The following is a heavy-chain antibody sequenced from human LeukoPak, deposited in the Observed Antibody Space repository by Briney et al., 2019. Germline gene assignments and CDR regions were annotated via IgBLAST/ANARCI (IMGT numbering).Heavy chain of an antibody. CDR1: GFTFSSYA. J-gene: IGHJ4*02. Sequence: GGSLRLSCAASGFTFSSYAMSWARQAPGKGLEWVSGTSGSGGSTYYADSVKGRFTISRDNSKNTLSLQMNSLRAEDTAVYYCAKRGPPYFDYWGQGTLVTVSS. CDR2: TSGSGGST. CDR3: AKRGPPYFDY. V-gene: IGHV3-23*01.